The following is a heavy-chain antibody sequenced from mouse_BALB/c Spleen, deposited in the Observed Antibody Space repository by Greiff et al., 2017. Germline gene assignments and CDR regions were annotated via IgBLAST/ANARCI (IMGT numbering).Heavy chain of an antibody. CDR2: IWAGGST. V-gene: IGHV2-9*02. D-gene: IGHD4-1*01. CDR3: ARGNWWFAY. Sequence: VKLVESGPGLVAPSQSLSITCTVSGFSLTSYGVHWVRQPPGKGLEWLGVIWAGGSTNYNSALMSRLSISKDNSKSQVFLKMNSLQTDDTAMYYCARGNWWFAYWGQGTLVTVSA. CDR1: GFSLTSYG. J-gene: IGHJ3*01.